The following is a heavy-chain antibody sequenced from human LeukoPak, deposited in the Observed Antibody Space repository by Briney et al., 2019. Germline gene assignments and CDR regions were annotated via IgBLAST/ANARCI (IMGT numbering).Heavy chain of an antibody. J-gene: IGHJ5*02. CDR1: YFTVSDNY. Sequence: GGSLRLSCAATYFTVSDNYMNWVRQAPGKELEWVAVIHSTGTAYYADSVRGRFTISRDNSKNSLYFQMNGLRAEDTAVYYCVRGRRWFDPWGRGTLVIVSS. CDR2: IHSTGTA. CDR3: VRGRRWFDP. V-gene: IGHV3-53*01.